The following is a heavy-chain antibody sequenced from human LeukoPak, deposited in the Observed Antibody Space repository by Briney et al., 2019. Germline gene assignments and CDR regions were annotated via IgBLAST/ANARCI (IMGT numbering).Heavy chain of an antibody. D-gene: IGHD3-9*01. CDR2: INNSGST. CDR3: ASGRRSRYFDWGKL. CDR1: GGTFSGYY. J-gene: IGHJ4*02. V-gene: IGHV4-34*01. Sequence: PSETLSLNCAVYGGTFSGYYWSWIRPPPGKGLKWFGDINNSGSTNYHPSLNSRATISVGTSNMQFSLYLSSVAASDTGVYYLASGRRSRYFDWGKLWGQGTLVSVSS.